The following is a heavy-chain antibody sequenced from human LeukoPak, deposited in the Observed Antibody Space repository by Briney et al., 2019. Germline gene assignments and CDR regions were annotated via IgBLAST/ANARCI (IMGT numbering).Heavy chain of an antibody. J-gene: IGHJ6*03. CDR3: AKDGYLPSGLPQIGYYYYMDV. V-gene: IGHV3-30*18. CDR2: ISYDGSNK. CDR1: GFTFSSYG. Sequence: GGSLRLSCAASGFTFSSYGMHWVRQAPGKGLEWVAVISYDGSNKYYADSVKGRFTISRDNPKNTLYLQMNSLRAEDTAVYYCAKDGYLPSGLPQIGYYYYMDVWGKGTTVTVSS. D-gene: IGHD3-10*01.